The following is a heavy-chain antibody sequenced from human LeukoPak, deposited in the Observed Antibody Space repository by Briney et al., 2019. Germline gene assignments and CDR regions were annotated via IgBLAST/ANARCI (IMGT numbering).Heavy chain of an antibody. CDR3: AKEEKDYDFWSGHQNYGMDV. CDR1: GFTFSSYS. Sequence: GGSLRLSCAASGFTFSSYSMNWVRQAPGKGLEWVSAISGSGGSTYYADSVKGRFTISRDNSKNTLYLQMNSLRAEDTAVYYCAKEEKDYDFWSGHQNYGMDVWGQGTTVTVSS. CDR2: ISGSGGST. V-gene: IGHV3-23*01. J-gene: IGHJ6*02. D-gene: IGHD3-3*01.